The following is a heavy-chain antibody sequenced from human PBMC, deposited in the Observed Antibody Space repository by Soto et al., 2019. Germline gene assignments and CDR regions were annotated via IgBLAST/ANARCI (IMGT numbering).Heavy chain of an antibody. CDR1: GFSLSNARMG. CDR3: ARRVAARRDFDY. D-gene: IGHD6-6*01. Sequence: QVTLKESGPVLVKPTETLTLTCTVSGFSLSNARMGVSWIRQPPGKALEWLAHIFSNDEKSYSTSLKSRLTISKDTSKSQVVLTMTNMDPVDTATYYCARRVAARRDFDYWGQGTLVTVSS. J-gene: IGHJ4*02. V-gene: IGHV2-26*01. CDR2: IFSNDEK.